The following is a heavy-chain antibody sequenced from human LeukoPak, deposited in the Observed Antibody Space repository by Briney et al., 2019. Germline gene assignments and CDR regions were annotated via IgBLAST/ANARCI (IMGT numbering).Heavy chain of an antibody. V-gene: IGHV1-8*03. CDR3: ARGKRITIFGVVIGNYYYYYMDV. Sequence: ASVKASCKASGYTFTSYDINWVRQATGQGLEWMGWMNPNSGKTGYAQKFQGRVTITRNTSISTAYMELSSLRSEDTAVYYCARGKRITIFGVVIGNYYYYYMDVWGKGTTVTVSS. CDR2: MNPNSGKT. D-gene: IGHD3-3*01. CDR1: GYTFTSYD. J-gene: IGHJ6*03.